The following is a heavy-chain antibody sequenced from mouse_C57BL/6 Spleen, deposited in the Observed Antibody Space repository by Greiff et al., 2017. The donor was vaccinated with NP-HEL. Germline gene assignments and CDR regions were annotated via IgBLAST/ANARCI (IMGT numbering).Heavy chain of an antibody. CDR1: GYTFTSYT. J-gene: IGHJ2*01. CDR3: ARSLITTVAHYFDY. V-gene: IGHV1-4*01. CDR2: INPSSGYT. Sequence: VQLQQSGAELARPGASVKMSCKASGYTFTSYTMHWVKQRPGQGLEWIGYINPSSGYTKYNQKFKDKATLTADKSSSTAYMQLSSLTSEDSAVYYCARSLITTVAHYFDYWGQGTTLTDSS. D-gene: IGHD1-1*01.